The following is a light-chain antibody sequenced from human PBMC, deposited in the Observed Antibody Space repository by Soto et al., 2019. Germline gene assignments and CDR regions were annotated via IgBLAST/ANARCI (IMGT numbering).Light chain of an antibody. CDR1: ISDVGGYVY. CDR2: DVT. V-gene: IGLV2-14*03. CDR3: KSYTTSSTYV. J-gene: IGLJ1*01. Sequence: QSALTQPASVSGSPGQSITISCTGTISDVGGYVYVSWYQHHPGKAPKLMIYDVTNRPSGVSNRFSGSKSGNTASLTISGLQAEDEADYYCKSYTTSSTYVFGTGTKVTVL.